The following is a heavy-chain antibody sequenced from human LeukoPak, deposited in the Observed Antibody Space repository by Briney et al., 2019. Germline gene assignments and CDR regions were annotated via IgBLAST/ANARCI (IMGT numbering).Heavy chain of an antibody. V-gene: IGHV5-10-1*01. CDR1: GSIFTRYW. Sequence: GASLQISCKASGSIFTRYWISWVRQLPGKGLQWMGRIDPSDSYTNYSPSFQGHVTISADKSISTAYLQWSSLKASDTAMYYCARLYQWSDYWGQGTLVTVSS. J-gene: IGHJ4*02. CDR2: IDPSDSYT. CDR3: ARLYQWSDY. D-gene: IGHD6-19*01.